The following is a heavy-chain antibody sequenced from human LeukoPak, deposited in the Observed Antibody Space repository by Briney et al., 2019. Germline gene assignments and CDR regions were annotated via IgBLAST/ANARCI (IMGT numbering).Heavy chain of an antibody. J-gene: IGHJ4*02. V-gene: IGHV3-64D*06. CDR3: VKGSDTAMVPFDY. CDR1: GFTFSSYA. D-gene: IGHD5-18*01. CDR2: ISSNGGST. Sequence: GGSLRLSCSASGFTFSSYAMHWVRQAPGKGLEYVSAISSNGGSTYYADSVKGRFTISRDNSKNTLYLQVSSLRAEDTAVYYCVKGSDTAMVPFDYWGQGTLVTVSS.